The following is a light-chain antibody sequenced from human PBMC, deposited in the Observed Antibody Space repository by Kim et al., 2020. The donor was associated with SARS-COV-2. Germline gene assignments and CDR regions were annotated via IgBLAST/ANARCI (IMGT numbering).Light chain of an antibody. V-gene: IGLV3-9*01. CDR3: QVWDRSVV. Sequence: VSVALRHTRNITCGGNRIGSKNVHRYQQKPGQAPVLVIYRDSYRPSGITERFSGSNAGNTATLTISRVQAGDEADYYCQVWDRSVVFGGGTQLTVL. CDR2: RDS. CDR1: RIGSKN. J-gene: IGLJ2*01.